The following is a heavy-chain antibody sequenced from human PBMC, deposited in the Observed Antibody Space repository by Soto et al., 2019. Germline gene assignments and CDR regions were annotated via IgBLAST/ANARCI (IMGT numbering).Heavy chain of an antibody. CDR2: ISGSGGNT. Sequence: GTLRLPCSASGITSSTYAMSGVLQAPGTELEWVSGISGSGGNTYYADSVKGRFTISRDNSKNMLHLQMNSLRAEDKAVYYCAKRLSTVTTVFDCWGQGTLVTVCS. CDR1: GITSSTYA. CDR3: AKRLSTVTTVFDC. V-gene: IGHV3-23*01. J-gene: IGHJ4*02. D-gene: IGHD4-17*01.